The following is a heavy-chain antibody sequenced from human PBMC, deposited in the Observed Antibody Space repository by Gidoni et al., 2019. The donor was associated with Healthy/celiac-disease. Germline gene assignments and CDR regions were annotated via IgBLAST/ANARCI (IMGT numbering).Heavy chain of an antibody. Sequence: EVQLLESGGGLVQPGGSLRLSCAASGFTFSSYAMSWVRQALGKGLEWVSAISGSGGSTYYADSVKGRFTISRDNSKNTLYLQMNSLRAEDTAVYYCAKCGGLNYYYYMDVWGKGTTVTVSS. CDR3: AKCGGLNYYYYMDV. CDR2: ISGSGGST. J-gene: IGHJ6*03. D-gene: IGHD3-16*01. CDR1: GFTFSSYA. V-gene: IGHV3-23*01.